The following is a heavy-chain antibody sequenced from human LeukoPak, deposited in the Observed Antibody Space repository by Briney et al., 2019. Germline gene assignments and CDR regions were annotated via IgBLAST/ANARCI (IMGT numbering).Heavy chain of an antibody. V-gene: IGHV4-59*08. D-gene: IGHD5-18*01. CDR2: IYYSGST. Sequence: PSETLSLTCTVSGGSISSYYWSWIRQPPGKGLEWIGYIYYSGSTNYNPSPKSRVTISVDTSKNQFSLKLSSVTAADTAVYYCARSGDTAMAYGYWGQGTLVTVSS. CDR3: ARSGDTAMAYGY. J-gene: IGHJ4*02. CDR1: GGSISSYY.